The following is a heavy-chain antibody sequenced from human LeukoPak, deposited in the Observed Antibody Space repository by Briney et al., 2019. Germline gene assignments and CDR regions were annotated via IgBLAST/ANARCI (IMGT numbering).Heavy chain of an antibody. CDR1: GFTFSSYS. CDR3: AREVGSYGDY. D-gene: IGHD1-26*01. CDR2: ISSSSSTI. J-gene: IGHJ4*02. V-gene: IGHV3-48*04. Sequence: GGSLRLSCAASGFTFSSYSMNWVRQAPGKGLEWVSYISSSSSTIYYADSVKGRFTISRDNAKNSLYLQMNSLRAEDTAVYYCAREVGSYGDYWGQGTLVTVSS.